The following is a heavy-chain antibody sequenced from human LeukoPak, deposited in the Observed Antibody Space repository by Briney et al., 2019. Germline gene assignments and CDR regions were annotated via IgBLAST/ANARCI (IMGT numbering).Heavy chain of an antibody. CDR1: GYTFTGYY. D-gene: IGHD3-10*01. J-gene: IGHJ4*02. Sequence: GASVKVSCKASGYTFTGYYMYWVRQAPGQGLEWMGWINPHSDGTNYAQKFQGRVTVTRDTSISIAYMELSRLRSDDTAVYYCARDSRTVRGAFYYFDYWGQGTLVTVSS. CDR2: INPHSDGT. CDR3: ARDSRTVRGAFYYFDY. V-gene: IGHV1-2*02.